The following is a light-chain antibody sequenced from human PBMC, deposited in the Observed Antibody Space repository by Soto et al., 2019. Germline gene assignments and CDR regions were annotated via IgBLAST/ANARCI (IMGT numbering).Light chain of an antibody. Sequence: QSVLTQPPSVSGAPGQRVTISCTGSNSNLGAGFDVHWYQQLPGTAPKLLIYGNSNRPSGVPDRFSGSKSGTSASLAISGLQADDEADYYCQSYDSSLTAPVVFGGGTKVTVL. J-gene: IGLJ2*01. V-gene: IGLV1-40*01. CDR3: QSYDSSLTAPVV. CDR2: GNS. CDR1: NSNLGAGFD.